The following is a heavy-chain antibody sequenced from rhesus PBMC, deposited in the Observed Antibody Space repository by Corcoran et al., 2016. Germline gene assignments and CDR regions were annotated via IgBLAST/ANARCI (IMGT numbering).Heavy chain of an antibody. CDR2: VDPEDGEA. V-gene: IGHV1-111*02. J-gene: IGHJ5-2*02. CDR3: ARAHTVYISLDV. Sequence: EVQLVQSGAEVKKPGASVKISCKASGCTFTDHYLNWVRQAPGKGLEWMGRVDPEDGEADDAQKVQDRVTITADMATDTAYMELSSLRSEDTAVYYCARAHTVYISLDVWGRGVLVTVSA. D-gene: IGHD4-23*01. CDR1: GCTFTDHY.